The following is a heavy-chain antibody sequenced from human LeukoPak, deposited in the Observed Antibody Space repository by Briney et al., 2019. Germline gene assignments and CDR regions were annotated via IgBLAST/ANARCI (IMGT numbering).Heavy chain of an antibody. CDR2: INPNSGAT. CDR3: ARTHCGGDCYLNDAFDI. V-gene: IGHV1-2*02. CDR1: GYTFTSYD. D-gene: IGHD2-21*01. J-gene: IGHJ3*02. Sequence: ASVKVSCKASGYTFTSYDINWVRQATGQGLEWMGWINPNSGATNYAQKFQGRVTMTRDTSISTAYMELSRLRSDDTAVHYCARTHCGGDCYLNDAFDIWGQGTMVTVSS.